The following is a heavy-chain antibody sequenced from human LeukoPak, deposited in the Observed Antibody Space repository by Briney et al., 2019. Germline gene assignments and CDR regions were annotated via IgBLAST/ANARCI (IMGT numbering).Heavy chain of an antibody. Sequence: PSGTLSLTCGVSGGSISGTNWWSWVRQPPGQGLEWIGEISLTGQTNYNPSLNGRVTISIDTSNNQFSLKLSSVTAADTAVYYCASGLGRAPNAFDIWGQGTMVTVSS. J-gene: IGHJ3*02. CDR3: ASGLGRAPNAFDI. V-gene: IGHV4-4*02. CDR1: GGSISGTNW. D-gene: IGHD6-19*01. CDR2: ISLTGQT.